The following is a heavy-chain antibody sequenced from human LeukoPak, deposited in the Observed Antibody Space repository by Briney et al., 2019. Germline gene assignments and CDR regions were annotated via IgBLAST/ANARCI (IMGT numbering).Heavy chain of an antibody. CDR2: IYYGGST. Sequence: SETLSLTCTVSGGSISSYYWSWIRQPPGKGLEWIGYIYYGGSTNYNPSLKSRVTISVDTSKNQFSLKLSSVTAADTAVYYCARKLWGYYVFDYWGQGTLVTVSS. J-gene: IGHJ4*02. CDR3: ARKLWGYYVFDY. D-gene: IGHD3-22*01. V-gene: IGHV4-59*08. CDR1: GGSISSYY.